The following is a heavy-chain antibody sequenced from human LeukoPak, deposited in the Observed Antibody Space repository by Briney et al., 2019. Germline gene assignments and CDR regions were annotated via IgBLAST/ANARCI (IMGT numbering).Heavy chain of an antibody. V-gene: IGHV5-51*01. J-gene: IGHJ4*02. Sequence: GESLKISCKGSGYSFTSYWIGWVRQMPGKGLEWMGIIYPGDSDTRYSPSFQGQVTISADKSISTAYLQWSSLKASDTAMYYCARRSYDFWSGYTFDYWGRGTLVTVSS. CDR3: ARRSYDFWSGYTFDY. D-gene: IGHD3-3*01. CDR1: GYSFTSYW. CDR2: IYPGDSDT.